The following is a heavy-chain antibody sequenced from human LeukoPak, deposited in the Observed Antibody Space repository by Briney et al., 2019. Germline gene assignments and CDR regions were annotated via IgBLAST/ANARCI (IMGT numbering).Heavy chain of an antibody. V-gene: IGHV3-20*04. J-gene: IGHJ5*02. Sequence: TGGSLRLSCAASGFIFDDYGMSWVRQAPGKGLGWVSGINWNGGSTGYADSVKGRFIISRDNAKNSLYLQMNSLRAEDTALYYCARRIVGATNWFDPWGQGTLVTVSS. CDR2: INWNGGST. D-gene: IGHD1-26*01. CDR3: ARRIVGATNWFDP. CDR1: GFIFDDYG.